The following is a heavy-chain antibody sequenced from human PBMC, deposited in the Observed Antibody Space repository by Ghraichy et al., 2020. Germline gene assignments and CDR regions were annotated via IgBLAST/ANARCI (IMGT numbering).Heavy chain of an antibody. CDR1: GFTFSHAW. J-gene: IGHJ4*02. D-gene: IGHD4-17*01. V-gene: IGHV3-15*01. CDR2: FKTTIDGGTT. Sequence: GESLNISCAASGFTFSHAWMSWVRQAPGKGLEWVARFKTTIDGGTTDYAAPVKGRFTTSRDDSKNTVYLQMNGLKTEDTAVYYCTTGVANGEAHWGQGTLVTVSS. CDR3: TTGVANGEAH.